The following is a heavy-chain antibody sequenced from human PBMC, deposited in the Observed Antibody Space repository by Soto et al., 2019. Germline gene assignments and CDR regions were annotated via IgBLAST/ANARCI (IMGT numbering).Heavy chain of an antibody. CDR1: GFTFSNYA. D-gene: IGHD3-10*01. Sequence: PGGSLRLSCAASGFTFSNYAISWVRQTPGKGLEWVSVISGSGDFTYYADSVKGRFTISRDNPKNTIYLQMNSLRAEDTAVYYCAKGFYFSGSYYNERAFDSWGQGPLVTAPQ. CDR3: AKGFYFSGSYYNERAFDS. CDR2: ISGSGDFT. V-gene: IGHV3-23*01. J-gene: IGHJ4*02.